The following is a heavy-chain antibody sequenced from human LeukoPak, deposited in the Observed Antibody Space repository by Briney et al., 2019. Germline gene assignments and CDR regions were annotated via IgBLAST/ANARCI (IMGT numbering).Heavy chain of an antibody. V-gene: IGHV3-48*03. J-gene: IGHJ4*02. D-gene: IGHD5-18*01. CDR3: ARDRGYSYFDY. CDR1: GFTFSSYE. Sequence: GGSLRLSCAASGFTFSSYEMNWVRQAPGKGLEWVSYISSSGSTIYYADSVKGRFTISRDNAKNSLYLQMNSLRAEDTAVYYCARDRGYSYFDYWGQGTLVTVSS. CDR2: ISSSGSTI.